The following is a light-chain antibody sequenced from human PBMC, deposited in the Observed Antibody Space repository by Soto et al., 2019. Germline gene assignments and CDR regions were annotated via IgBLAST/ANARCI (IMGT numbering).Light chain of an antibody. J-gene: IGLJ1*01. V-gene: IGLV2-14*01. Sequence: QSALTQPASVSGSPGQSITISCTGTSISDHNHVPWYQHHPGKAPKLIIYEVTNRPSGVSNRFSGSKSGNTASLTISGLQAEDEADYYRSSYTNSGVFGTGTKSPS. CDR2: EVT. CDR1: SISDHNH. CDR3: SSYTNSGV.